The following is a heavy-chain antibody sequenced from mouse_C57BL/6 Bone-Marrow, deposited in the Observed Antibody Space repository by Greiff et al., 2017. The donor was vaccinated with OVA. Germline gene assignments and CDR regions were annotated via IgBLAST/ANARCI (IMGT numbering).Heavy chain of an antibody. V-gene: IGHV1-81*01. D-gene: IGHD2-3*01. CDR1: GYTFTSYG. J-gene: IGHJ4*01. CDR3: ARGGDGYSYAMDY. Sequence: QVQLQQSGAELARPGASVKLSCKASGYTFTSYGISWVKQRTGQGLEWIGEIYPRSGNTYYNEKFRGKATLTADKSSSTAYMELRSLTSEDSAGYFCARGGDGYSYAMDYWGQGTSVTVSS. CDR2: IYPRSGNT.